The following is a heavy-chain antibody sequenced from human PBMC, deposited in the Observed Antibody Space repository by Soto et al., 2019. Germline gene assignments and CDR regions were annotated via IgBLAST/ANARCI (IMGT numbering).Heavy chain of an antibody. J-gene: IGHJ4*02. CDR1: GSSFSNYA. CDR3: ASDRHHSGFED. Sequence: VHLVQSGAEVKKPGSSVRVSCKASGSSFSNYAVTWVRQAPGQRLEWMGGITPMFGIANYAQKFQGRVTLTADESTGTAYMELSSLRSDDTPTYYCASDRHHSGFEDWGQGTLVTVSS. CDR2: ITPMFGIA. V-gene: IGHV1-69*01.